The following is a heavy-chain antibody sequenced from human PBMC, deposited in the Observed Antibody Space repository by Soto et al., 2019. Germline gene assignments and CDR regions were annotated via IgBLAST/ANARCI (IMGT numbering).Heavy chain of an antibody. CDR1: GFTFSSYW. CDR3: ARGTYSGYYYGMDV. J-gene: IGHJ6*02. CDR2: INSDGSST. V-gene: IGHV3-74*01. D-gene: IGHD5-12*01. Sequence: AGGSLRLSCATSGFTFSSYWMHWVRQAPGKGLVWVSRINSDGSSTSYADSVKGRFTISRDNAKNTLYLQMSSLRAEDTAVYYCARGTYSGYYYGMDVWGQGTTVTVSS.